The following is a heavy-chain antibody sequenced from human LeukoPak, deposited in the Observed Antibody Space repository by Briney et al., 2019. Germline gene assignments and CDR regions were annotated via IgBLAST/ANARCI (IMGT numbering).Heavy chain of an antibody. CDR1: GFTFSSYG. D-gene: IGHD3-10*01. Sequence: GGSLRLSCAASGFTFSSYGMHWVRQAPGKGLEWVAFIRYDGSNKYYADSVKGRFTISRDNSKNTLYLQMNSLRAEDTAVYYCANSPAPYYYGSGSPPGSDYWGQGTLVTVSS. CDR2: IRYDGSNK. J-gene: IGHJ4*02. CDR3: ANSPAPYYYGSGSPPGSDY. V-gene: IGHV3-30*02.